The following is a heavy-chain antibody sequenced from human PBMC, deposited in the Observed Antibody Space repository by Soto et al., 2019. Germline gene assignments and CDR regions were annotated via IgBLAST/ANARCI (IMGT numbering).Heavy chain of an antibody. CDR3: TTGIYYDILTGYHNVAY. D-gene: IGHD3-9*01. V-gene: IGHV3-15*01. J-gene: IGHJ4*02. CDR2: IKSKTDGGTA. Sequence: GGSLRLSCVASGFNLSHPWMTWVRQAAGKGLEWVGRIKSKTDGGTADYAAPVKGRATISRDDTKNTVYLQMNSLKTEDTAVYYCTTGIYYDILTGYHNVAYWGQGALVTVSS. CDR1: GFNLSHPW.